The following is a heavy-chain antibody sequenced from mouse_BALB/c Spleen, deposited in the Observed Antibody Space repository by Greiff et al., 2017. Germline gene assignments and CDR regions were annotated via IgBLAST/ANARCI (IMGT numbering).Heavy chain of an antibody. CDR3: ARAGNSTYAMDY. CDR2: ISSGGSYT. Sequence: EVKLVESGGGLVKPGGSLKLSCAASGFTFSSYAMSWVRQSPEKRLEWVAEISSGGSYTYYPDTVTGRFTISRDNAKNTLYLEMSSLRSEDTAMYYCARAGNSTYAMDYWGQGTSVTVSS. CDR1: GFTFSSYA. J-gene: IGHJ4*01. V-gene: IGHV5-9-4*01. D-gene: IGHD2-1*01.